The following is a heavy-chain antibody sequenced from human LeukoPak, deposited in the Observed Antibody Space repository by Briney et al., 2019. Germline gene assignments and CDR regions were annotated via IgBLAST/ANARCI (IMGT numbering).Heavy chain of an antibody. CDR1: GFTFSSSV. CDR3: VAEGGYAGTVA. D-gene: IGHD5-12*01. Sequence: GASVKVSCKASGFTFSSSVVQWVRQDRGQRLEWIGWIVVGSGSTKYAQKFQEGVTITRDMSTTTAYMELSSLRSEDTAVYYCVAEGGYAGTVAWGQGTLVTISS. V-gene: IGHV1-58*01. J-gene: IGHJ5*02. CDR2: IVVGSGST.